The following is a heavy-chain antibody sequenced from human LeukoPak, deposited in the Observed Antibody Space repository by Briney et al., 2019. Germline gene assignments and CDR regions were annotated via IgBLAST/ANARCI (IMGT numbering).Heavy chain of an antibody. J-gene: IGHJ3*02. Sequence: GGSLRLSCAASGFTFSIYAMSWVRQAPGKGLEWVSAISGSGGSTYYADSVKGRFTISRDNSKNTLYLQMNSLRAEDTAVYYCASWYYYGSGSYFSQDDFDIWGQGRMVTVSS. V-gene: IGHV3-23*01. CDR3: ASWYYYGSGSYFSQDDFDI. CDR2: ISGSGGST. D-gene: IGHD3-10*01. CDR1: GFTFSIYA.